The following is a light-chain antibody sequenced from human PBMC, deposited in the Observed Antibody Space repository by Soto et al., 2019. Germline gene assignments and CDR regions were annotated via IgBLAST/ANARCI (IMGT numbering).Light chain of an antibody. J-gene: IGKJ5*01. Sequence: VLTQSPFTLPVSHGERATLSCRASQSVSIKLAWYQQKPGQAPRLLIYDTSTRATGIPDRFSGSGSGTEFTLTISSLESEDFAVYYCQQYKKWPPITFGQGTRLEIK. V-gene: IGKV3-15*01. CDR3: QQYKKWPPIT. CDR2: DTS. CDR1: QSVSIK.